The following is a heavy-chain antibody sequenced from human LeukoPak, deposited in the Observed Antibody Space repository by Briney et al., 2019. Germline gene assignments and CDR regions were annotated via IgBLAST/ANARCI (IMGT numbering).Heavy chain of an antibody. CDR2: IYYSGST. V-gene: IGHV4-59*01. CDR3: ARSHYYGSGSYYNGYYYGMDV. J-gene: IGHJ6*02. CDR1: GGSISSYY. Sequence: SETLSLTCTVSGGSISSYYWSWIRQPPGKGLEWIGYIYYSGSTNYNPSLKGRVTISVDTSKNQFSLKLSSVTAADTAVYYCARSHYYGSGSYYNGYYYGMDVWGQGTTVTVSS. D-gene: IGHD3-10*01.